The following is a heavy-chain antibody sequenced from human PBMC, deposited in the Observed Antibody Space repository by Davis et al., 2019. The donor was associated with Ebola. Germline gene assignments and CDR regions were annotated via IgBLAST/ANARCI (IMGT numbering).Heavy chain of an antibody. CDR3: ARDPNYTVEGHDF. J-gene: IGHJ4*02. Sequence: GGSLRLSCAASGFVFRDYYMSWLRQAPGKGLEWISDISDTGTYITYADSERGRFTVSRDNAKNSLFLQMNSLSAEDTALYYCARDPNYTVEGHDFWGQGTLVTVS. CDR1: GFVFRDYY. V-gene: IGHV3-11*06. D-gene: IGHD3-3*01. CDR2: ISDTGTYI.